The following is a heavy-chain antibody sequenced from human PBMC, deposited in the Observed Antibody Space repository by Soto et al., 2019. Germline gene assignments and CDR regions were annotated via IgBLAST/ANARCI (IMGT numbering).Heavy chain of an antibody. V-gene: IGHV1-18*01. D-gene: IGHD1-26*01. Sequence: QVQLVQSGAEVKKPGASVKVSCKASGYRFETYAMTWVRQAPGQGLEWMGWISAYSVDTYSAQKFQDRLTMTKATSTGTAYMELRRLTSADTAVYYCARGHGAIRGALDVWGQGTTVTVSS. CDR1: GYRFETYA. CDR3: ARGHGAIRGALDV. J-gene: IGHJ6*02. CDR2: ISAYSVDT.